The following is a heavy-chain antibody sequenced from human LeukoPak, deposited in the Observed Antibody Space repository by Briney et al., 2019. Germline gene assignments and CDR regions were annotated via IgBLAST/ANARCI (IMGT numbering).Heavy chain of an antibody. Sequence: GGSLRLSCAASGFTFSSYAMSWVRQAPGKGLEWVSAISGSGGSTYYADSVKGRFTISRDNSKNTLYLQMNSLRAEDTAVYYCARVRGYSGLTFDYWGQGTLVTVSS. J-gene: IGHJ4*02. CDR3: ARVRGYSGLTFDY. V-gene: IGHV3-23*01. CDR2: ISGSGGST. CDR1: GFTFSSYA. D-gene: IGHD5-12*01.